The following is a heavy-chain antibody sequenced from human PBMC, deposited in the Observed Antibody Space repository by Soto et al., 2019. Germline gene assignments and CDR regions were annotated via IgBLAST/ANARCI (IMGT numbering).Heavy chain of an antibody. D-gene: IGHD6-13*01. J-gene: IGHJ4*02. Sequence: ALETMCLTWSVSGGSSGGYDGSWIRQPPGKGLEWIGYIYYSGSTNYNPSLKSRVTISVDTSKNQFSLKLSSVTAADTAVYYCARVSGYSSSWFKGGYYFDYWGQGTLVTVSS. CDR1: GGSSGGYD. CDR3: ARVSGYSSSWFKGGYYFDY. CDR2: IYYSGST. V-gene: IGHV4-59*01.